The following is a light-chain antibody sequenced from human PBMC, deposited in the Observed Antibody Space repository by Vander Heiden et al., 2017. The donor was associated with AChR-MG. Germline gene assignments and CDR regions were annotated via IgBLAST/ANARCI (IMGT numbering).Light chain of an antibody. J-gene: IGKJ2*01. CDR2: GAS. Sequence: DIVMTQSPATLSVSPEERATLSCRASQSVSSNLAWYQQKPGQAARLLIYGASTRATGIPARFSGSGSGTEFTLTISSLQSEDFAVYYCQQYNNWPYTFGQGTKLEIK. CDR1: QSVSSN. V-gene: IGKV3-15*01. CDR3: QQYNNWPYT.